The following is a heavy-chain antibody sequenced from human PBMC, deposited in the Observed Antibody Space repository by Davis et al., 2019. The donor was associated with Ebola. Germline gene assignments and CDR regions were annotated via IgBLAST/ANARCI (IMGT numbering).Heavy chain of an antibody. J-gene: IGHJ4*02. D-gene: IGHD1-26*01. Sequence: PSETLSLTCAVYGGSFSNYYWTWIRQSPGKGLEWIGEIIHSGNNNYNPSLKSRVTMSVNTSKNHFSLELTSVTAADTAVYYCADSYTSSLYFNYWGQGTLVTVSS. CDR2: IIHSGNN. V-gene: IGHV4-34*09. CDR3: ADSYTSSLYFNY. CDR1: GGSFSNYY.